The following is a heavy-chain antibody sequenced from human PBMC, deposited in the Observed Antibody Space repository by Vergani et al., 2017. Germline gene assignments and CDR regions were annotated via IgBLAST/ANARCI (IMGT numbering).Heavy chain of an antibody. Sequence: QVQLQESGPGLVKPSETLSLTCTVSGGSISSYYWSWIRQPPGKGLEWIGYIYYSGSTNYNPSLKSRVTISVDTSKNQFSLKLSSVTAADTAVYYCARGFLGEQLVPTDAFDIWGQGTMVTVSS. CDR3: ARGFLGEQLVPTDAFDI. CDR1: GGSISSYY. D-gene: IGHD6-6*01. J-gene: IGHJ3*02. V-gene: IGHV4-59*01. CDR2: IYYSGST.